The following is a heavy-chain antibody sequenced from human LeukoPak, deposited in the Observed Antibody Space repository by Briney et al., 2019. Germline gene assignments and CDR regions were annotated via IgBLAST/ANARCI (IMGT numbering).Heavy chain of an antibody. Sequence: GGSLSLSCAISGFSVTDNYMSWVRQAPGKGLEWVSVIETGGSTYYADSVKGRFTISKDNSKDTLSLQLNNLRVDDTAVYYCVRDRGDGFPDYSGQGTLVTVSS. CDR3: VRDRGDGFPDY. J-gene: IGHJ4*02. V-gene: IGHV3-53*05. CDR1: GFSVTDNY. D-gene: IGHD5-24*01. CDR2: IETGGST.